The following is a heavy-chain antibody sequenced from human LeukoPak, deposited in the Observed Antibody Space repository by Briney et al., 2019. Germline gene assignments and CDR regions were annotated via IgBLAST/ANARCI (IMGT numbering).Heavy chain of an antibody. V-gene: IGHV1-18*01. J-gene: IGHJ6*02. D-gene: IGHD2-2*01. CDR3: ARITPCSSTSCSPVLYPETKYYYYGMDV. CDR2: ISGYNGNT. CDR1: GYTFTSYG. Sequence: ASVKVSCKASGYTFTSYGISWVRQAPGQGLEWMGWISGYNGNTNYAQKFQGRVTMTTDTSTSTAYMELRSLRSDDTAVYYCARITPCSSTSCSPVLYPETKYYYYGMDVWGQGTTVTVSS.